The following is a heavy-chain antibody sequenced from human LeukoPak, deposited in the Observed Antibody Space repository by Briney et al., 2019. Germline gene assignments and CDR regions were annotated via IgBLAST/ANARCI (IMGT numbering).Heavy chain of an antibody. Sequence: SETLSLTCTVSGGSISSFYWSWIRQPPGKGLEWIGYIYHSGSTNYNPSLKSRVTISADASKNQFSLKLSSVTAADTAVYYCAKMWTGDYFDYLGQGTLVAVSS. V-gene: IGHV4-59*01. D-gene: IGHD1-26*01. CDR2: IYHSGST. CDR3: AKMWTGDYFDY. J-gene: IGHJ4*02. CDR1: GGSISSFY.